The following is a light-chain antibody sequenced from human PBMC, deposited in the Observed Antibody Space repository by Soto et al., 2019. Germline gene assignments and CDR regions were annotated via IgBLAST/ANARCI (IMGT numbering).Light chain of an antibody. CDR2: AAS. V-gene: IGKV1-39*01. J-gene: IGKJ3*01. CDR3: QHVYSTPFT. CDR1: QSISTY. Sequence: IQMTQSPSSLSASVGDRVTITCRASQSISTYLNWYRQKPGKAPELLIYAASTLQSGVPSEFSGSGSGTDFSLTISSLQPEDFATYYCQHVYSTPFTFGPGTKVDIK.